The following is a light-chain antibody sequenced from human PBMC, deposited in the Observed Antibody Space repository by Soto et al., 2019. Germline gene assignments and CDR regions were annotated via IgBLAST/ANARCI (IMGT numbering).Light chain of an antibody. CDR2: GAS. CDR1: QTVSSGF. J-gene: IGKJ4*01. CDR3: YQYYSSPTT. V-gene: IGKV3-20*01. Sequence: EIVLTQSPGTLSVSPGERATVSCRASQTVSSGFLAWYQQKVGQAPRLLIYGASTRATGIPDRFSGSGSGTDFTLTIDRLEPEDFAVYYCYQYYSSPTTFGGGTKVEIK.